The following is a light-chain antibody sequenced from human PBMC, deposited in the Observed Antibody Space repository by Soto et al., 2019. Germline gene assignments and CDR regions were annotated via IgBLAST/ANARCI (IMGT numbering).Light chain of an antibody. CDR3: QSYDSSLSGYVV. Sequence: QSVLTQPPSVSGAPGQRVTISCTGSSSNIGAGYDVQWYQQLPGTAPKLLIYGNSNRPSGVPDRFSGSKSGTSASLAITGLQAEDDADYYCQSYDSSLSGYVVFGGGTKLTVL. V-gene: IGLV1-40*01. CDR1: SSNIGAGYD. CDR2: GNS. J-gene: IGLJ2*01.